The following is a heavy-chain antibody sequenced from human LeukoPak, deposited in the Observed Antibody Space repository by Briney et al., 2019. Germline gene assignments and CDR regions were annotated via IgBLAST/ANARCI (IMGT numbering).Heavy chain of an antibody. CDR3: VRVGVWAAGRFWLDY. CDR2: IKQDGSEK. V-gene: IGHV3-7*01. J-gene: IGHJ4*02. Sequence: GVSLRLSCAASGFTFSSYWMSWVRQAPGKGLEWVANIKQDGSEKNYLDSVKGRFTISRDNAKNSLYLQMNSLRAGDAAVFYCVRVGVWAAGRFWLDYWGQGTLVTVSS. CDR1: GFTFSSYW. D-gene: IGHD6-13*01.